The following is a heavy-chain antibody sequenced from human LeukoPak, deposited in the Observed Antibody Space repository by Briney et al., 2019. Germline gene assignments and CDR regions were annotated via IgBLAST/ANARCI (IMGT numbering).Heavy chain of an antibody. V-gene: IGHV4-59*01. CDR3: ARPNSNYLGNDAFDL. Sequence: KTSETLSLTCTVSGGSMSSYYWTWIRQPPGKGLEWSGYIYYSGSTNYNPSLKSRVTISVDTSKNQFSLKLSSVTAAHTAVYYCARPNSNYLGNDAFDLWGQGTMVTVSS. J-gene: IGHJ3*01. D-gene: IGHD4-11*01. CDR1: GGSMSSYY. CDR2: IYYSGST.